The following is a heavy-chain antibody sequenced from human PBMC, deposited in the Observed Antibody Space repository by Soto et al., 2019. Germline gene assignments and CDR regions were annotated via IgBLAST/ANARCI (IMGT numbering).Heavy chain of an antibody. CDR2: IYHSGNT. CDR1: GDSISSYY. CDR3: ARGVRGVIIPWWFDP. D-gene: IGHD3-10*01. Sequence: ETLSLTCSVSGDSISSYYWSWIRQPPGNGLEWIGFIYHSGNTNYNPSLKSRVTISVDTSKNQFSLKLSSVTAADTAVYYCARGVRGVIIPWWFDPWGQGTLVTVSS. V-gene: IGHV4-59*01. J-gene: IGHJ5*02.